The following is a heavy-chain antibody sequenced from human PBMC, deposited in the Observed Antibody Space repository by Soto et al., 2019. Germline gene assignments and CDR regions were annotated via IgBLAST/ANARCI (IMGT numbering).Heavy chain of an antibody. CDR2: IYYSGST. Sequence: TLSLTSTVSGGSISSGGYYWSWIRQHPGKGLEWIGYIYYSGSTYYNPSLKSRVTISVDTSKNQFSLKLSSVTAADTAVYYCARDLQNYGMDVWGQGTTVTVSS. J-gene: IGHJ6*02. V-gene: IGHV4-31*03. CDR1: GGSISSGGYY. CDR3: ARDLQNYGMDV.